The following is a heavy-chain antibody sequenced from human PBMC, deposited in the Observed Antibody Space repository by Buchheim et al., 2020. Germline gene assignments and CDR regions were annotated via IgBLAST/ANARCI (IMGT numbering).Heavy chain of an antibody. J-gene: IGHJ4*02. CDR3: ARTSSFDY. CDR1: GFTLTGYY. V-gene: IGHV1-2*02. CDR2: IKPDRGGA. Sequence: QVQLVQSGAEVKKPGASVKVSCKASGFTLTGYYMHWVRQAPGQGLEWMGWIKPDRGGANYAQKFQGRVTMTRDTSINTAYMELSSLTSDDSAVYYCARTSSFDYWGQGTL.